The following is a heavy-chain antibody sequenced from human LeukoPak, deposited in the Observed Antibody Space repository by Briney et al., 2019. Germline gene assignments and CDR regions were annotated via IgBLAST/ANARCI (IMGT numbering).Heavy chain of an antibody. V-gene: IGHV3-33*01. J-gene: IGHJ6*02. D-gene: IGHD2-15*01. Sequence: PGGSLRLSCAASGFTFSSYGMHWVRQAPGKGLEWVAVIWYDGSNKYYAESVKGRFTISRDSSKNPLYLQMNSLRAEDTAVYYCARGGRYCSGGSCYFYGMDVWGQGTTVTVSS. CDR2: IWYDGSNK. CDR3: ARGGRYCSGGSCYFYGMDV. CDR1: GFTFSSYG.